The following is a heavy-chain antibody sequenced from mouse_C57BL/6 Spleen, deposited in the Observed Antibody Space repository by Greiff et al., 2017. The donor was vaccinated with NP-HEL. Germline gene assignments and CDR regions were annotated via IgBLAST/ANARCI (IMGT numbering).Heavy chain of an antibody. CDR3: ARRGYYYGSSRAY. V-gene: IGHV1-18*01. Sequence: EVQLQQSGPELVKPGASVKIPCKASGYTFTDYNMDWVKQSHGKSLEWIGDINPNNGGTIYNQKFKGKATLTVDKSSSTAYMELRSLTSEDTAVYYCARRGYYYGSSRAYWGQGTRVTVSA. CDR1: GYTFTDYN. J-gene: IGHJ3*01. CDR2: INPNNGGT. D-gene: IGHD1-1*01.